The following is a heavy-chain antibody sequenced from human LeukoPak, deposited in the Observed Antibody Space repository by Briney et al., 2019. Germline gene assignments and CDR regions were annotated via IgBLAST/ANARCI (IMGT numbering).Heavy chain of an antibody. D-gene: IGHD3-16*02. V-gene: IGHV4-61*08. CDR3: ARTQSQSGSYRYYFGY. CDR2: IYYIRNT. J-gene: IGHJ4*02. CDR1: GASVRSAGYY. Sequence: SETLSLTCTVSGASVRSAGYYWSWIRQPPGGGLEWIGYIYYIRNTNYNPSLKSRVTMPLDPSKNHFSLKLNSVTAADTAVYYCARTQSQSGSYRYYFGYWGEGTLVTVSS.